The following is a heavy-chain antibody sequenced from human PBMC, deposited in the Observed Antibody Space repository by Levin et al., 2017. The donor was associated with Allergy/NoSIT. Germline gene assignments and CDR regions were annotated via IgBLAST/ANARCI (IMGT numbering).Heavy chain of an antibody. CDR2: IKSKTDGGTT. D-gene: IGHD6-13*01. J-gene: IGHJ4*02. V-gene: IGHV3-15*01. CDR3: TRSSSWYRGSIYC. Sequence: GGSLRLSCAASGFTFSNAWMSWVRQAPGKGLEWVGRIKSKTDGGTTDYAAPVKGRFTISRDDSKNTMYLQMNSLKTEDTAVYYCTRSSSWYRGSIYCWGQGTLVTVSS. CDR1: GFTFSNAW.